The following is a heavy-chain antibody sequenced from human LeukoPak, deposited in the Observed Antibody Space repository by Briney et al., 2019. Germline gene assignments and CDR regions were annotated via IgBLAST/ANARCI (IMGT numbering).Heavy chain of an antibody. D-gene: IGHD5-12*01. CDR1: GGSISSYY. Sequence: PSETLSLTCTVSGGSISSYYWSWIRQPPGKGLEWIGYIYYSGSTNYNPSLKSRVTISVDTSKNQFSLKLSSVTAADTAVYYCAAGYSGYDFDYWGQGALVTVSS. CDR2: IYYSGST. CDR3: AAGYSGYDFDY. V-gene: IGHV4-59*01. J-gene: IGHJ4*02.